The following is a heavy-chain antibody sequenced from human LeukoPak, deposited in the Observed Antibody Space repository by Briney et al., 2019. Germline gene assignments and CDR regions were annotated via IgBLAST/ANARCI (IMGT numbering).Heavy chain of an antibody. J-gene: IGHJ4*02. V-gene: IGHV1-18*01. CDR3: ARDLDAAAGSGY. CDR1: GYTFTSYG. Sequence: GASVKVSCRASGYTFTSYGISGGRRAPGQGLEWMGWISAYNGNTNYPQKLQGRVTMTTDTSTSTAYMELRSLRSDDTAVYYCARDLDAAAGSGYWGQGTLVTVSS. D-gene: IGHD6-13*01. CDR2: ISAYNGNT.